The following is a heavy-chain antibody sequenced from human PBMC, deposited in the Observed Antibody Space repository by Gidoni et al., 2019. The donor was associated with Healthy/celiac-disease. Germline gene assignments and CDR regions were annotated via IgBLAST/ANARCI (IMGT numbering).Heavy chain of an antibody. J-gene: IGHJ4*02. CDR3: ARDQSIRGVAVASPGDY. Sequence: QVQLVESGGGVVQPGRSLRLSCAASGFTFSSYAMHWVRQAPGKGLAWVAVIAYDGSNKYYADSVKGRFTISRDNSKNTLYLQMNSLRAEDTAVYYCARDQSIRGVAVASPGDYWGQGTLVTVSS. CDR1: GFTFSSYA. V-gene: IGHV3-30*01. D-gene: IGHD6-19*01. CDR2: IAYDGSNK.